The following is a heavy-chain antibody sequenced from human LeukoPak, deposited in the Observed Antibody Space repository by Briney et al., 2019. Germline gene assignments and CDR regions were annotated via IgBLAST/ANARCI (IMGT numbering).Heavy chain of an antibody. V-gene: IGHV1-2*02. CDR1: GYTFTGYY. CDR3: ARDRRVDTASALRGYYYYGMDV. CDR2: INPNSGGT. Sequence: ASVKVSFKASGYTFTGYYMHWVRQAPGQGLEWMGWINPNSGGTNYAQKFQGRVTMTRDTSISTAYMELSRLRSDDTAVYYCARDRRVDTASALRGYYYYGMDVWGQGTTVTVSS. D-gene: IGHD5-18*01. J-gene: IGHJ6*02.